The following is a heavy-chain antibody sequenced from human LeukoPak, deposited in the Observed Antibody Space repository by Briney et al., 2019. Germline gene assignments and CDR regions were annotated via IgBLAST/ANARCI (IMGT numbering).Heavy chain of an antibody. CDR2: IRSRSYGGTT. CDR3: TRVPIRTVTLVIVVRGHDVFDI. Sequence: GGALRLACTASGFTSGDDARTWCRQAPGKGLGWVGFIRSRSYGGTTEIAASVKGRFTLSRDASKNVAYLQMNSLTAQDTAVYYCTRVPIRTVTLVIVVRGHDVFDIWGPGTMVTVSS. D-gene: IGHD3-22*01. J-gene: IGHJ3*02. V-gene: IGHV3-49*03. CDR1: GFTSGDDA.